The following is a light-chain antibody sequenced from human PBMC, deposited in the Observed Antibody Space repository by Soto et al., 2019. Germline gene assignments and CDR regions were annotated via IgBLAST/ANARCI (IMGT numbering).Light chain of an antibody. Sequence: AIQMTQSPSSLSASVGDRVTITCRASQGIRDDLGWYQQKPGKAPKLLIYSASSLQSGVPSRFIGSGSGTDFTLTISSLQPEGLATYYCLLYNSYSPTTFGGGTKVDIK. J-gene: IGKJ4*01. CDR3: LLYNSYSPTT. V-gene: IGKV1-6*01. CDR1: QGIRDD. CDR2: SAS.